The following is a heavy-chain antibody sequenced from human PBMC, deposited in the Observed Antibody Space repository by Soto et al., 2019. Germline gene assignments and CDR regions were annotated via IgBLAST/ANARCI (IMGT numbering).Heavy chain of an antibody. CDR3: ARDCRRFGTSCPIGFDY. J-gene: IGHJ4*02. CDR2: IYYSGST. CDR1: GGSISSGGYY. V-gene: IGHV4-31*03. D-gene: IGHD2-2*01. Sequence: GQPSETLSLTCTVSGGSISSGGYYWSWIRQHPGKGLEWIGYIYYSGSTYYNPSLKSRVTISVDTSKNQFSLKLSSVTAADTAVYYCARDCRRFGTSCPIGFDYWGQGTLVTVSS.